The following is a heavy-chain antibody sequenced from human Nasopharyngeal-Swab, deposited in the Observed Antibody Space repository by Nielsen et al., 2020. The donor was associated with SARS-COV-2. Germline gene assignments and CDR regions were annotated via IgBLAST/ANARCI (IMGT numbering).Heavy chain of an antibody. J-gene: IGHJ5*02. CDR3: ARRAFDP. CDR2: ISYDGSNK. Sequence: GESLKISCAASGFTFSSYAMHWVRQAPGKGLEWVAVISYDGSNKYYADSVKGRFTISRDNSKNTLYLQMSSLRAEDTAVYYCARRAFDPWGQGTLVTVSS. V-gene: IGHV3-30-3*01. CDR1: GFTFSSYA.